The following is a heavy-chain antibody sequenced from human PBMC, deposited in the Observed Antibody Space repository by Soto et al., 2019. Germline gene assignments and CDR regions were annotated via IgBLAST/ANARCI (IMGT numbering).Heavy chain of an antibody. D-gene: IGHD3-22*01. CDR2: SDPEDGEI. CDR3: VRATYFSDSSGYTRCFDY. V-gene: IGHV1-24*01. Sequence: QVQLEQSGAEMKKPGASVKVSCKVSGYTLSESSIHWVRQAPGKGLEWMGSSDPEDGEIVYAQMFQGRVTMTEDTSTDTAYMELSGLRSEDTAVYYCVRATYFSDSSGYTRCFDYWGQGTLVTVSS. CDR1: GYTLSESS. J-gene: IGHJ4*02.